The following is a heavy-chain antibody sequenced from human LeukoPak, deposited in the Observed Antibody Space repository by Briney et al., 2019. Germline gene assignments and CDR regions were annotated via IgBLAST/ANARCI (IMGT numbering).Heavy chain of an antibody. Sequence: GGSLRLSCAASGFTFSNYAMSWVRQAPGKGLEWVSGIGASGDSTYYADSVKGRFTISRDNAKNSLYLQMNSLRAEDTAVYYCARDPDFDLWGRGTLVTVSS. CDR3: ARDPDFDL. CDR2: IGASGDST. J-gene: IGHJ2*01. V-gene: IGHV3-23*01. CDR1: GFTFSNYA.